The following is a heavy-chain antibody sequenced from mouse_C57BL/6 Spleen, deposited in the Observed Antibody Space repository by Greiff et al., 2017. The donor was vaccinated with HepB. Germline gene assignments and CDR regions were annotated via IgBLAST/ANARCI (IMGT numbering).Heavy chain of an antibody. J-gene: IGHJ3*01. Sequence: VQLQQSGAELVRPGTSVKVSCKASGYAFTNYLIEWVKQRPGQGLEWIGVINPGSGGTNYNEKFKGKATLTADKSSSTAYMQLSSLTSEDSAVYFCARQDDGYYVRFAYWGQGTLVTVSA. D-gene: IGHD2-3*01. V-gene: IGHV1-54*01. CDR1: GYAFTNYL. CDR2: INPGSGGT. CDR3: ARQDDGYYVRFAY.